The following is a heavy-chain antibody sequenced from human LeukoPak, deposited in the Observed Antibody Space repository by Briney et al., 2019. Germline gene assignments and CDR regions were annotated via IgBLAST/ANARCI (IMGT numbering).Heavy chain of an antibody. D-gene: IGHD1-1*01. CDR1: GFTFSSYW. Sequence: GGSLRLSCAASGFTFSSYWMSWVRQAPGKGLEWVANIKQDGSEKYYVDSVKGRFTISRDNAKNSLYLQMNSLRAEDTSVYYCAREQRYNWFVPWGQGTLVTVSS. CDR2: IKQDGSEK. J-gene: IGHJ5*02. CDR3: AREQRYNWFVP. V-gene: IGHV3-7*01.